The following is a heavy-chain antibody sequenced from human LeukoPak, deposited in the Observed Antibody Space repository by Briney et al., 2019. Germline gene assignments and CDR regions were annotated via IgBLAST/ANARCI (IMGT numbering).Heavy chain of an antibody. CDR2: IYHSGST. Sequence: SETLSLTCTVSGYSISSGYYWGWIRQPPGKGLEWIGSIYHSGSTYYNPSLKSRVTISVDTSKNQFSLKLSSVTAADTAVYYCARTPTWAAAGTGDWRRGQGALVTVSS. CDR1: GYSISSGYY. J-gene: IGHJ4*02. CDR3: ARTPTWAAAGTGDWR. D-gene: IGHD6-13*01. V-gene: IGHV4-38-2*02.